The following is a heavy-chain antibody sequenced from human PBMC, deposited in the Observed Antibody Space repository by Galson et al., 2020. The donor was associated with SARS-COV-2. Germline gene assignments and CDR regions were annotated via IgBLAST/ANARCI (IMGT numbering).Heavy chain of an antibody. CDR1: EFTFSSYG. D-gene: IGHD6-6*01. CDR3: AQELAARRPFDH. V-gene: IGHV3-23*01. CDR2: LSASGGNT. Sequence: GESLKISCAASEFTFSSYGMGWVRQPPGKGLEWVSALSASGGNTYYADSVKGRFTISRDNSKNTLFLQMNSLRAEDTAVYYCAQELAARRPFDHWGQGTLVTVSS. J-gene: IGHJ4*02.